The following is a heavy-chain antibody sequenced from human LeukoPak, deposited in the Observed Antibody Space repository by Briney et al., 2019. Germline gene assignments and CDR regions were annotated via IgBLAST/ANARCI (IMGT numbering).Heavy chain of an antibody. V-gene: IGHV3-21*01. D-gene: IGHD3-22*01. J-gene: IGHJ4*02. CDR2: ITSGSSHM. CDR1: GFTLGDYS. Sequence: GGSLRLSCAASGFTLGDYSMKWVRQAPGKGLEWVSSITSGSSHMYYADSVKGRFTISRDNAKNSLFLQMRSLRAEDTAVYYCARVRFYYESSGYFPYFSDYWGQGTLVTVSS. CDR3: ARVRFYYESSGYFPYFSDY.